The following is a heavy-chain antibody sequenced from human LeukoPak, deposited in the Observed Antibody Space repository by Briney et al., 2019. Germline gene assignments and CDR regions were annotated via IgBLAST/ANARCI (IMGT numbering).Heavy chain of an antibody. CDR2: ISGSGGST. CDR1: GFTFSSYA. CDR3: AKDSRIQLWLPIKYHYYYYGMDV. Sequence: GGSLRLSCAASGFTFSSYAMSWVRQAPGKGLEWVSAISGSGGSTYYADSVKGRFTISRDNSKNTLYLQMNSLRAEDTAVYYCAKDSRIQLWLPIKYHYYYYGMDVWGQGTTVTVSS. D-gene: IGHD5-18*01. J-gene: IGHJ6*02. V-gene: IGHV3-23*01.